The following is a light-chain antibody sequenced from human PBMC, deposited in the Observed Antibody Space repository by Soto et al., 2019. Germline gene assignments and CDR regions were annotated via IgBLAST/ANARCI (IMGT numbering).Light chain of an antibody. V-gene: IGKV1-9*01. CDR3: QQLNSYPLT. CDR2: GAA. J-gene: IGKJ4*01. CDR1: QDISNY. Sequence: DIQLTQSPSFLSASVGDRVTITCRASQDISNYLAWYQQEPGKAPKLLIYGAATFQSGVPSRFSGSRSGTEFTLTITSLQPEDFATYYCQQLNSYPLTFGGGTMVEIK.